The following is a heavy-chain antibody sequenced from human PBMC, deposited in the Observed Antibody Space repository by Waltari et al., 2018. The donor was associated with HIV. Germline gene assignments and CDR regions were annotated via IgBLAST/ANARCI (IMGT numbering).Heavy chain of an antibody. V-gene: IGHV4-34*01. CDR3: ARGPGLSTTVVTRSYYGMDV. J-gene: IGHJ6*02. CDR1: GGSFSGYY. Sequence: QVQLQQWGAGLLKPSETLSLTCAVYGGSFSGYYWSWIRQPPGKGLEWIGEINHSGSTNYNPSLKSRVTISVDTSKNQFSLKLSSVTAADTAVYYCARGPGLSTTVVTRSYYGMDVWGQGTTVTVSS. D-gene: IGHD4-17*01. CDR2: INHSGST.